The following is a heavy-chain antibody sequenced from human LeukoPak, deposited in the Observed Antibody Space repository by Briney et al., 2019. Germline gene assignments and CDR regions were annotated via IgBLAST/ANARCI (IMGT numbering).Heavy chain of an antibody. D-gene: IGHD3-22*01. CDR3: ARGWDYDSGGRPTAYVY. J-gene: IGHJ4*02. CDR2: IIPIFGTA. CDR1: GYTFTSYA. Sequence: SVKVSCKASGYTFTSYAISWVRQAPGQGLEWMGGIIPIFGTANYAQKFQGKVTITADESTSTAYMELSSLRSEDTAVYYCARGWDYDSGGRPTAYVYWGQGTLVSVSS. V-gene: IGHV1-69*13.